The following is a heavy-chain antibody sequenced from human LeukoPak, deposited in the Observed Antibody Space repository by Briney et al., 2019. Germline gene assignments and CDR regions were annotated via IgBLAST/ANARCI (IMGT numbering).Heavy chain of an antibody. CDR3: ARGDLETAWFNP. D-gene: IGHD3-16*01. CDR1: GGSISSDLYY. V-gene: IGHV4-61*02. Sequence: PLQTLSLTCTVSGGSISSDLYYWNWIRQPAGKGLEWIGRFYNSGRTNFNPSLKSRVTISADTSKNQFSLKMRSVTAADTAGHYLARGDLETAWFNPWGQGTLVIIST. J-gene: IGHJ5*02. CDR2: FYNSGRT.